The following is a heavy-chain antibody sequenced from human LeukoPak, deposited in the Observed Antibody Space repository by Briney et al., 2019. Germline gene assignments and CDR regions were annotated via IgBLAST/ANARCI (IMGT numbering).Heavy chain of an antibody. CDR1: GYTFTSYG. Sequence: ASVKVSCKASGYTFTSYGISWVRQAPGQGLEWMGWISAYNGNTNYAQKLQGRVTMTTDTSTSTAYMELRSLRSDDTAVYYCARDETSGYSTIQLLYWGQGTLVTVSS. CDR2: ISAYNGNT. CDR3: ARDETSGYSTIQLLY. D-gene: IGHD6-13*01. V-gene: IGHV1-18*01. J-gene: IGHJ4*02.